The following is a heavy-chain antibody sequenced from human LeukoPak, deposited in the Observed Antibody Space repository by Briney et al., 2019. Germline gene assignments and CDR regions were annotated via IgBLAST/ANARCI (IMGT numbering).Heavy chain of an antibody. J-gene: IGHJ3*02. CDR1: GFTFSSYW. V-gene: IGHV3-7*01. Sequence: GRSLRLSCAASGFTFSSYWMSWVRQAPGKGLEWVANIKQDGSEKYYVDSVKGRSTISRDNAKNSLYLQMNSLRAEDTAVYYCAREADTAMVGDAFDIWGQGTMVTVSS. CDR3: AREADTAMVGDAFDI. D-gene: IGHD5-18*01. CDR2: IKQDGSEK.